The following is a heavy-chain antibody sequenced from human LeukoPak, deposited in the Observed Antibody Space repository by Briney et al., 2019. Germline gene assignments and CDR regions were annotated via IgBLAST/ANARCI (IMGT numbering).Heavy chain of an antibody. CDR1: GFTFSTYW. CDR2: IKQDGSEK. CDR3: ARDFPYYYDTSGYYSDS. Sequence: GGSLRLSCAASGFTFSTYWMTWVRQAPGKGLEWVANIKQDGSEKYYVDSVKGRFTISRDNAKNSLYLQMNSLRAKDTAVYYCARDFPYYYDTSGYYSDSWGQGTLVTVSS. V-gene: IGHV3-7*01. D-gene: IGHD3-22*01. J-gene: IGHJ5*01.